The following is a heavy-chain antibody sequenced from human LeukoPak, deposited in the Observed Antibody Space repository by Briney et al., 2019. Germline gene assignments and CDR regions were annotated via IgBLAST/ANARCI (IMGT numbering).Heavy chain of an antibody. J-gene: IGHJ5*02. D-gene: IGHD6-13*01. CDR1: GGSISYYY. CDR2: VYSSGST. CDR3: ARDARGTAAGTWFDP. Sequence: SETLSLTCTVSGGSISYYYWNWIRQPAGKGLEWIGRVYSSGSTSYNPSLKSRATMSVDTSRNQFSLKLSSVTAADTAVYYCARDARGTAAGTWFDPWGQGTLVTVSS. V-gene: IGHV4-4*07.